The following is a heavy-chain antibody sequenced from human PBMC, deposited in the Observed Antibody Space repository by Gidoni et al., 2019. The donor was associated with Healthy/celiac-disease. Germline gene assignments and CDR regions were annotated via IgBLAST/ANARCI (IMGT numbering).Heavy chain of an antibody. J-gene: IGHJ5*02. CDR1: GGSFSGYY. V-gene: IGHV4-34*01. D-gene: IGHD2-15*01. CDR2: INHSGST. Sequence: QVQLQQWGAGLLKPSETLSPTCAVYGGSFSGYYWSWIRQPPGKGLEWIGEINHSGSTNYNPSLKSRVTISVDTSKNQFSLKLSSVTAADTAVYYCARGYCSGGSCYYPNWFDPWGQGTLVTVSS. CDR3: ARGYCSGGSCYYPNWFDP.